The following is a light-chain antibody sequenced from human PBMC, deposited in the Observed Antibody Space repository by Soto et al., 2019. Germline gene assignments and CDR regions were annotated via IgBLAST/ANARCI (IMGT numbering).Light chain of an antibody. V-gene: IGKV4-1*01. J-gene: IGKJ2*01. CDR3: QQYYSLPYT. CDR2: WAS. CDR1: QSVLYSSNNKNY. Sequence: DIVMTQSPDSLAVSLGERATINCKSSQSVLYSSNNKNYLAWYQQKPGQPPKLLFYWASTRESGVPDRFSGSGSGTDFFLSISSLQAEDVALYYCQQYYSLPYTFGQGTNLEIK.